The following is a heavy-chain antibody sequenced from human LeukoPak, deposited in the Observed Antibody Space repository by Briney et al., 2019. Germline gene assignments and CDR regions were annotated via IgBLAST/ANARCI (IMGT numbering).Heavy chain of an antibody. CDR3: ARAYTSSWYPDYFDY. V-gene: IGHV4-38-2*02. J-gene: IGHJ4*02. CDR1: GGSISSYY. CDR2: MYHSGDT. Sequence: SETLSLTCTVSGGSISSYYWGWIRQPPGKGLEWIGSMYHSGDTYYNPSLKSRVTISVDTSKNQLSLKLSSVTAADTAVYYCARAYTSSWYPDYFDYWGQGTLVTVSS. D-gene: IGHD6-13*01.